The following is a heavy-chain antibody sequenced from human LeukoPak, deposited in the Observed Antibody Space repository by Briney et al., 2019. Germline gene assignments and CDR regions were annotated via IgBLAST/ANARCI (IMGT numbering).Heavy chain of an antibody. Sequence: SETLSLTCTVSGGSISSYYWSWIRQPPGKGLEWIGYIYYSGSTNYNPSLKSRVTISVDTSKNQFSLKLSSVTAADTAVYYCAREQGRDGDLDYWGQGTLVTVSS. CDR3: AREQGRDGDLDY. CDR2: IYYSGST. D-gene: IGHD4-17*01. CDR1: GGSISSYY. V-gene: IGHV4-59*01. J-gene: IGHJ4*02.